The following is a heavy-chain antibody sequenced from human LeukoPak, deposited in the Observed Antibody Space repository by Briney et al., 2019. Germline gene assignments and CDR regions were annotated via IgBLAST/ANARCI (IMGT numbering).Heavy chain of an antibody. D-gene: IGHD3-16*01. J-gene: IGHJ4*02. CDR3: TRGAGWLIDY. Sequence: SETLSLTCTVSGGSISSSSYYWGWIRQPPGKGLEWIGYIHNSGTSTYNLSLKSRVTISADTSKNQFSLKLNSMTTADTAVYYCTRGAGWLIDYWGQGILVTVSS. CDR2: IHNSGTS. V-gene: IGHV4-61*05. CDR1: GGSISSSSYY.